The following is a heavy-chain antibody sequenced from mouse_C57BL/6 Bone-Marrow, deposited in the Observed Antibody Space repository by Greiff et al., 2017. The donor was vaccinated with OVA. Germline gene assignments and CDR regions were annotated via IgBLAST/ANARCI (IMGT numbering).Heavy chain of an antibody. V-gene: IGHV2-4*01. D-gene: IGHD2-3*01. J-gene: IGHJ4*01. CDR1: GFSLTSYG. CDR2: IWSGGST. Sequence: VQVVESGPGLVQPSQSLSITCTVSGFSLTSYGVHWVRQPPGKGLEWLGVIWSGGSTDYNAAFISRLSISKDNSKSQVFFKMNSLQADDTAIYYCAKRGLLGGNYYAMDYWGQGTSVTVSS. CDR3: AKRGLLGGNYYAMDY.